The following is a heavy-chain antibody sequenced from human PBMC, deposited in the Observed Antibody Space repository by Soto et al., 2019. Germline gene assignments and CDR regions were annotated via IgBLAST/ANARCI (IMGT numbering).Heavy chain of an antibody. CDR2: IYSSGGT. CDR3: ATGQLWLDY. CDR1: GAYIGSHY. J-gene: IGHJ4*02. Sequence: QVQLPESGPGQVKPSETLSLTCSVSGAYIGSHYWTWIRQPPGKGLKWIGYIYSSGGTSYNPSLKSRVTISVGLSTNQFSLKLSSVTAADTAVYYCATGQLWLDYWGQGTLVTVSS. D-gene: IGHD3-10*01. V-gene: IGHV4-4*08.